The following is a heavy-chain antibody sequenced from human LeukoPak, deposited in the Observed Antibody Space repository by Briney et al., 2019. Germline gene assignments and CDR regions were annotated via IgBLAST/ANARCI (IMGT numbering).Heavy chain of an antibody. D-gene: IGHD2-21*01. Sequence: PSETLSLTCTVSGGSISSYYWSWIRQPAGKGLDWIGRIYTSGSTNYNPSLKSRVTMSVDTSKNQFSLKLSSVTAADTAVYYCARVNEAYCGGDCFYFDYWGQGTLVTVSS. V-gene: IGHV4-4*07. CDR1: GGSISSYY. CDR3: ARVNEAYCGGDCFYFDY. J-gene: IGHJ4*02. CDR2: IYTSGST.